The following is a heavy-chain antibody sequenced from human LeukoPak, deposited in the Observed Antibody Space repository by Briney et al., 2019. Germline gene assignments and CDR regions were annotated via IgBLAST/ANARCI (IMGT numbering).Heavy chain of an antibody. V-gene: IGHV3-23*01. Sequence: GASLRLSCAASGFTFSNYAMSWVRQAPGKGLEWVSAILGSGGSTYYADSVKGQFTVSRDNSRSTLYLQMKSLRAEDTALYYCAKWGDYDVLTGYYVPDYWGQGTRVTVSS. CDR2: ILGSGGST. D-gene: IGHD3-9*01. J-gene: IGHJ4*02. CDR1: GFTFSNYA. CDR3: AKWGDYDVLTGYYVPDY.